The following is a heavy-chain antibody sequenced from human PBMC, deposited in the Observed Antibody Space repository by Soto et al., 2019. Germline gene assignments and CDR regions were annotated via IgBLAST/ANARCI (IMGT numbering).Heavy chain of an antibody. CDR3: ARTSRFDC. J-gene: IGHJ4*02. CDR1: GVSISSYY. V-gene: IGHV4-34*01. CDR2: INHSGST. Sequence: SETLSLTGTVAGVSISSYYWSWIRQPPGKGLEWIGEINHSGSTNYNPSLKSRVTMSVDTSKNQFSLKLSSVTAADTAVYYCARTSRFDCWGQGTLVTVSS. D-gene: IGHD6-6*01.